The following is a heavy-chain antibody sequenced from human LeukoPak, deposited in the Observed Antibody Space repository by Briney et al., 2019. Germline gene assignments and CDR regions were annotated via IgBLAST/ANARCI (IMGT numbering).Heavy chain of an antibody. V-gene: IGHV1-69*06. CDR2: IIPIFGTA. CDR3: ARVTMVRGVITLPFDY. D-gene: IGHD3-10*01. CDR1: GGTFSSYA. Sequence: ASVKVSCKASGGTFSSYAISWVRQAPGQGLEWMGGIIPIFGTANYAQKFQGRVTITADKSTSTAYMELRSLRSDDTAVYYCARVTMVRGVITLPFDYWGQGTLVTVSS. J-gene: IGHJ4*02.